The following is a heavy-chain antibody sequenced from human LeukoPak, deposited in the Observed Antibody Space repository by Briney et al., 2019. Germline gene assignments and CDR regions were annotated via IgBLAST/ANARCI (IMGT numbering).Heavy chain of an antibody. D-gene: IGHD2-8*01. V-gene: IGHV4-39*01. CDR3: ARHKYGHGYYYYMDV. J-gene: IGHJ6*03. Sequence: SETLSLTCTVSGVAIDTDTYFWGSIRRPPGKGLEWIGSMYYGGRTYLNPSLKTRVTISVDTSKNLFSLKLTSVTAADTAVYYCARHKYGHGYYYYMDVWGKGTTVSVSS. CDR2: MYYGGRT. CDR1: GVAIDTDTYF.